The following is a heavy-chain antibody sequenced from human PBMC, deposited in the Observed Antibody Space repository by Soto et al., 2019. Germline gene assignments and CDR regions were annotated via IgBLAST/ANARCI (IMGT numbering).Heavy chain of an antibody. V-gene: IGHV4-4*02. D-gene: IGHD3-22*01. Sequence: QVQLQESGPGLVKPSGTLSLTCAVSGGSISSSNWWSWVRQPPGKGLEWIGEIYHSGSTNYNPSLKSRVTRSVDKSKNQCSRKLSAVTAADTAVYYCARDYYDSSGYPYWYFDLWGRGTLVTVSS. J-gene: IGHJ2*01. CDR2: IYHSGST. CDR1: GGSISSSNW. CDR3: ARDYYDSSGYPYWYFDL.